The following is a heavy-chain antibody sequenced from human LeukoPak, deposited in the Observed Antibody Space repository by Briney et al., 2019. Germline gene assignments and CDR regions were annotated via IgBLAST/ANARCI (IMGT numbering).Heavy chain of an antibody. V-gene: IGHV3-23*01. J-gene: IGHJ4*02. CDR1: GFTFSSYA. D-gene: IGHD3-22*01. Sequence: PGGSLRLSCVASGFTFSSYAMSWVRQAPGKGLEWVSAISGSGGSTYYADSVKGRFTISRDNSKNTLYLQMNSLRAEDTAVYYCAKSLAMIVVVITRMDYWGQGTLVTVSS. CDR2: ISGSGGST. CDR3: AKSLAMIVVVITRMDY.